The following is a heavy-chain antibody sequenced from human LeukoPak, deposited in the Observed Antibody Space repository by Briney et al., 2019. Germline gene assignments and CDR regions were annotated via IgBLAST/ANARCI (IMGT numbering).Heavy chain of an antibody. J-gene: IGHJ4*02. V-gene: IGHV4-4*07. CDR2: IYTSGST. CDR3: ARERGSSWPKERWGNFDY. Sequence: SETLSLTCTVPGGSISSYYWSWIRQPAGKGLEWIGRIYTSGSTNYNPSLKSRVTMSVDTSKNRFSLKLSSVTAADTAVYYCARERGSSWPKERWGNFDYWGQGTLVTVSS. CDR1: GGSISSYY. D-gene: IGHD6-13*01.